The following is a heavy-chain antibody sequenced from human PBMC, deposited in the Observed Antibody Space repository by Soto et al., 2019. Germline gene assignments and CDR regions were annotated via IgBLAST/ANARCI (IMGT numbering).Heavy chain of an antibody. D-gene: IGHD3-3*01. CDR3: ATRITVFGLLIPPFDP. J-gene: IGHJ5*02. Sequence: PSETLSLTCAVYGGSVNGYYWSWIRQRPGKGLEWIGEINHTGGTHYNPSLKSRVTMSVDTSKNQFALRLSSVTAADTAIYYCATRITVFGLLIPPFDPWGQGTQVTVS. CDR2: INHTGGT. V-gene: IGHV4-34*01. CDR1: GGSVNGYY.